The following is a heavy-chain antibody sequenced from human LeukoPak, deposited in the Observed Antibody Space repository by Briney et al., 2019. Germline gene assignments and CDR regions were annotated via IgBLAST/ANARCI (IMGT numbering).Heavy chain of an antibody. V-gene: IGHV4-30-2*01. CDR1: GGSISSGGYF. D-gene: IGHD2-21*02. CDR2: IYQSGST. CDR3: ARGDMAPDY. Sequence: SQTLSLTCTVSGGSISSGGYFWSWIRQPPGKGLEYIGYIYQSGSTYYNPSLKSRVTISVDRSKNQFSPKLSSVTAADTAVYYCARGDMAPDYWGQGTLVTVSS. J-gene: IGHJ4*02.